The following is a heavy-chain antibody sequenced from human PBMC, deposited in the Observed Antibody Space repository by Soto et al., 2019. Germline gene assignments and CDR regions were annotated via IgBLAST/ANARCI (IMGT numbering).Heavy chain of an antibody. CDR3: RKAPLHPLVYYFDQ. V-gene: IGHV3-23*01. D-gene: IGHD2-8*02. CDR1: GFTFTSFA. J-gene: IGHJ4*02. Sequence: EVQLLESGGDLVQPGGSLRLSCATSGFTFTSFALSWVRQAPGKGLEWVSVIGGLAGRTYYADYVKGRFTISRDNSKNTLYLQMNSLRVEDTAVYYCRKAPLHPLVYYFDQWGQGTLVTVSS. CDR2: IGGLAGRT.